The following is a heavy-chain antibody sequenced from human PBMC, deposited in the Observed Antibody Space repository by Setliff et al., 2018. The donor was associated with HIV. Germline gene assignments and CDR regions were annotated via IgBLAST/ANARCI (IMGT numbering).Heavy chain of an antibody. J-gene: IGHJ4*02. Sequence: SETLSLTCTVSGGSISSHYWGWIRQSPGKGLEWIASIRSSGDTYYNPSLQSRVIISVDTSNNQISLKLTSVTAADTAVYYCTIPASSLAPNWGRGTQVTVSS. CDR1: GGSISSHY. CDR2: IRSSGDT. V-gene: IGHV4-39*01. CDR3: TIPASSLAPN.